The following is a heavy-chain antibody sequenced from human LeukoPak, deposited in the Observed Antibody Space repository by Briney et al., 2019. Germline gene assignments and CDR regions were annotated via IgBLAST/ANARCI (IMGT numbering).Heavy chain of an antibody. V-gene: IGHV4-59*12. CDR3: ARVKERFLEWLLSGLGSYYYYYMDV. CDR2: IYYSGST. CDR1: GGSISSYY. Sequence: SETLSLTCTVSGGSISSYYWSWIRQPPGKGLEWIGYIYYSGSTNYNPSLKSRVTISVDTSKNQFSLKLSSVTAADTAVYYCARVKERFLEWLLSGLGSYYYYYMDVWGKGTTVTVSS. J-gene: IGHJ6*03. D-gene: IGHD3-3*01.